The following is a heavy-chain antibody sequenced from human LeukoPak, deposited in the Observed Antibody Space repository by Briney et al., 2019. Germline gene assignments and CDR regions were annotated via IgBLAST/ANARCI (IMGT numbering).Heavy chain of an antibody. CDR3: ARDRMITFGGVIVIDYFDY. CDR1: GFTFSSYA. CDR2: ISSNGGST. D-gene: IGHD3-16*02. V-gene: IGHV3-64*01. Sequence: GGSLRLSCAASGFTFSSYAMHWVRQAPGKGLEYVSAISSNGGSTYYANSVKGRFTISRDNSKNTLYLQMGSLRAGDMAVYYCARDRMITFGGVIVIDYFDYWGQGTLVTVSS. J-gene: IGHJ4*02.